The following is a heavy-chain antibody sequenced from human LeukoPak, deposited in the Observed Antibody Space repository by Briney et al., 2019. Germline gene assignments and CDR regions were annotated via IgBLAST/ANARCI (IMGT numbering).Heavy chain of an antibody. Sequence: PGGSLRLSCAASGFTLDDYALHWVRQAPGKGLEWVSLITGDGGTTYYADSVKGRFTISRDNSKNSLYLQMNSLRTEDTALYYCAKDIDYTNPNWFDPWGQGTLVTVSS. CDR1: GFTLDDYA. CDR2: ITGDGGTT. CDR3: AKDIDYTNPNWFDP. J-gene: IGHJ5*02. V-gene: IGHV3-43*02. D-gene: IGHD4-11*01.